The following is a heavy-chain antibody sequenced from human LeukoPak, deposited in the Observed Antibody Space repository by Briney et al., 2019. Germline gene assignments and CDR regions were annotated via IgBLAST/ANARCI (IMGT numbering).Heavy chain of an antibody. D-gene: IGHD3-22*01. CDR3: AKRDSSGSYYFDY. CDR2: ISGSGGST. CDR1: GFTFRSYA. V-gene: IGHV3-23*01. J-gene: IGHJ4*02. Sequence: GGSLRLSCAASGFTFRSYAMSWVRQAPGKGLEWVSAISGSGGSTYYADSVKGRFTISRDNSKNTLYLQMNSLRAEDTAVFYCAKRDSSGSYYFDYWGQGTLVTVSS.